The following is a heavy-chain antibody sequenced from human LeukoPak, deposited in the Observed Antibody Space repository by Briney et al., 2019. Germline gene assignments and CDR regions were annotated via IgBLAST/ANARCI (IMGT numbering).Heavy chain of an antibody. V-gene: IGHV4-31*03. CDR1: GGSISSGGYY. D-gene: IGHD3-3*01. Sequence: SQTLSLTCTVSGGSISSGGYYWSWIRQHPWKGLEWIGYIYYSRSTYYNPSLKSRVTISVDTSKNQFSLKLSSVTAADTAVYYCARYDQSGWFDPWGQGTLVSVSS. CDR2: IYYSRST. J-gene: IGHJ5*02. CDR3: ARYDQSGWFDP.